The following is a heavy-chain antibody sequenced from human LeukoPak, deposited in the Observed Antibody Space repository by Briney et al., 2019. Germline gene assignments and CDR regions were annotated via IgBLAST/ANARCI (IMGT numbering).Heavy chain of an antibody. CDR1: GGSISSRCHH. CDR2: IYYSGST. Sequence: SETLSLTCTVSGGSISSRCHHWGWIRQPPGKGLEWIGNIYYSGSTFYNPSLKSRVTISVDTSQEQFSLKLSSVTAADTAVYYCAREGWGYNDGRGSFDYWGQGTLVTVSS. D-gene: IGHD3-22*01. V-gene: IGHV4-39*02. J-gene: IGHJ4*02. CDR3: AREGWGYNDGRGSFDY.